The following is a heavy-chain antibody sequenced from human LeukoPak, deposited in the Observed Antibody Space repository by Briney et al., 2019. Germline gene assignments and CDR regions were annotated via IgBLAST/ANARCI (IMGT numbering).Heavy chain of an antibody. J-gene: IGHJ4*02. CDR3: ARDRSPGNFDY. D-gene: IGHD3-10*01. Sequence: GGSLRLSCAASGLTFSSYTMNWVRQAPGKGLEWVSSISSSTYINYADSVKGRFTISRDNAKNSLYLQMNSLRAEDTAVYYCARDRSPGNFDYWGQGTLVTVSS. CDR1: GLTFSSYT. CDR2: ISSSTYI. V-gene: IGHV3-21*01.